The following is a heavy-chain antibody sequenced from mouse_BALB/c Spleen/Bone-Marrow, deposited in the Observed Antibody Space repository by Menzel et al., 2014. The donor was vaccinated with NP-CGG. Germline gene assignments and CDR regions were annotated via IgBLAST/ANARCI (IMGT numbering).Heavy chain of an antibody. CDR3: ARGITTGYFDY. CDR1: GYAFTNYL. Sequence: VQLQHSGAELVRPGTSVKVSCKASGYAFTNYLIEWVKRRPGQGLEWIGVINPGSGGTNYNEKFKGKATLTADKSSSTAYMQLSSLTSDDSAVYFCARGITTGYFDYWGQGTTLTVSS. V-gene: IGHV1-54*01. J-gene: IGHJ2*01. CDR2: INPGSGGT. D-gene: IGHD1-1*01.